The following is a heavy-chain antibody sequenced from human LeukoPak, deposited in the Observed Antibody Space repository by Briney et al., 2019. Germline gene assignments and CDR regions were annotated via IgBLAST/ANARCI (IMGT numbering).Heavy chain of an antibody. D-gene: IGHD3-22*01. CDR2: ISSSGSTI. Sequence: GGSLRLSCAASEFTFSDYYMSWIRQAPGKGLEWVSYISSSGSTIYYADSVKGRFTISRDNAKNSLYLQMNSLRAEDTAVYYCARVHSSGYKGTKRDYFDYWGQGTLVTVSS. CDR1: EFTFSDYY. V-gene: IGHV3-11*01. J-gene: IGHJ4*02. CDR3: ARVHSSGYKGTKRDYFDY.